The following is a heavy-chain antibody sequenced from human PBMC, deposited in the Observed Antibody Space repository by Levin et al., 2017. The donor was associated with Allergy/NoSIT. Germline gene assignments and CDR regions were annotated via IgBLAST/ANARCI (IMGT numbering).Heavy chain of an antibody. D-gene: IGHD1-1*01. CDR1: GFTFRNYA. CDR3: VKDQEDDDKGKCDS. J-gene: IGHJ5*01. Sequence: PSETLSLTCAASGFTFRNYAMSWVRQAPGKGLEWVTTITGGGSRTYYADSVKGRFTISRDNSKNTLYLEMNYPTVEDTAVYYCVKDQEDDDKGKCDSWGQGTLVTVSS. V-gene: IGHV3-23*01. CDR2: ITGGGSRT.